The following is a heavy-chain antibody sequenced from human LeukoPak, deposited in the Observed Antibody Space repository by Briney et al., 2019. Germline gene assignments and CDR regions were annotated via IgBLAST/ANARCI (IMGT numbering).Heavy chain of an antibody. Sequence: ASVKVSCKASGGTFSSYAISWVRQAPGQGLEWMGRIIPIFGTANYAQKFQGRVTITADESTSTAYMELSSLRSEDTAVYYCAREVRWGVVVPAAMYDYWGQGTLVTVSS. CDR3: AREVRWGVVVPAAMYDY. CDR2: IIPIFGTA. J-gene: IGHJ4*02. CDR1: GGTFSSYA. V-gene: IGHV1-69*13. D-gene: IGHD2-2*01.